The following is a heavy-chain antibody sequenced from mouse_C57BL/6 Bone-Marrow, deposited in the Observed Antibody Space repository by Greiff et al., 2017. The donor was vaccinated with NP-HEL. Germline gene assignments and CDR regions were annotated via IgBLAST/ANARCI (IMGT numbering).Heavy chain of an antibody. Sequence: VQLKESGPELVKPGASVKISCKASGYSFTGYYMNWVKQSPEKSLEWIGEINPSTGGTTYNQKFKAKATLTVDKSSSTAYMQLKSLTSEDSAVYYCAVTGYYDAMDYWGQGTAVTGSS. V-gene: IGHV1-42*01. J-gene: IGHJ4*01. D-gene: IGHD4-1*01. CDR3: AVTGYYDAMDY. CDR1: GYSFTGYY. CDR2: INPSTGGT.